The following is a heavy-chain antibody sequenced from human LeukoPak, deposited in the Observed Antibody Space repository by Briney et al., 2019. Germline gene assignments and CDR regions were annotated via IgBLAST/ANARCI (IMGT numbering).Heavy chain of an antibody. V-gene: IGHV3-11*01. CDR3: ARGLYDFWSGYPYYYYYGMDV. Sequence: GGSLRLSCAASGFTFSDYYMSWIRQAPGKGLEWVSYISSSGSTIYYADSVKGRFTISRDNVKNSLYLQMNSLRAEDTAVYYCARGLYDFWSGYPYYYYYGMDVWGQGTTVTVSS. D-gene: IGHD3-3*01. CDR1: GFTFSDYY. CDR2: ISSSGSTI. J-gene: IGHJ6*02.